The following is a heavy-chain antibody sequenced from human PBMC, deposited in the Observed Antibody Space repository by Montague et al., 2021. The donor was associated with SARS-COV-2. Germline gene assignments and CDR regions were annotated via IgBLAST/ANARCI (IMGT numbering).Heavy chain of an antibody. CDR2: INHSGST. CDR3: ARGARQGYGFRLGSFDS. CDR1: GGSFSGYY. D-gene: IGHD3-10*01. Sequence: SETLSLTCAVYGGSFSGYYWNWIRQPPGKGLEWTGEINHSGSTNYNPSLKSRVAMSVDTSKNQFSLKLSSVTAADTAGYYCARGARQGYGFRLGSFDSWGQGTLVTVSS. V-gene: IGHV4-34*01. J-gene: IGHJ4*02.